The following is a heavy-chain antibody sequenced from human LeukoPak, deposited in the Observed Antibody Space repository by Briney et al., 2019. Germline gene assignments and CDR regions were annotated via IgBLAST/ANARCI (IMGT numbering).Heavy chain of an antibody. CDR2: IRYDGSNK. J-gene: IGHJ4*02. Sequence: PGGSLRLSCAASGFTFSSDGMHWVRQAPGKGLEWVAFIRYDGSNKYYADSVKGRFTISRDNSKNTLYLQMNSLRAEDTAVYYCANQVGARSYYFDYWGQGTLVTVSS. V-gene: IGHV3-30*02. D-gene: IGHD1-26*01. CDR1: GFTFSSDG. CDR3: ANQVGARSYYFDY.